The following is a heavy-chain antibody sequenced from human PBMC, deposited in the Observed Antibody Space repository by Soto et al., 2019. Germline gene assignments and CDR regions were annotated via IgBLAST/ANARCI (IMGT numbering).Heavy chain of an antibody. CDR3: AKDKSIAMAGRGNYSSYTMDA. Sequence: GGSLRLSCAGSGFAFSSYGMYWVRQAPGKGLEWVAVVSYGGSNEFYADSVKGRITISRDNSKNTLYLQIHSLRAEDTAVYYCAKDKSIAMAGRGNYSSYTMDAWGPGTPVTVSS. V-gene: IGHV3-30*18. CDR1: GFAFSSYG. D-gene: IGHD6-19*01. J-gene: IGHJ6*01. CDR2: VSYGGSNE.